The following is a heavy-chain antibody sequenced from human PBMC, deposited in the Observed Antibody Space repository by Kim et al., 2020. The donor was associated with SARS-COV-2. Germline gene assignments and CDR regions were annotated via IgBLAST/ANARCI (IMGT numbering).Heavy chain of an antibody. Sequence: SETLSLTCTVSGGSISSSSYYWGWIRQPPGKGLEWIGSIYYSGSTYYNPSLKSRVTISVDTSKNQFSLKLSSVTAADTAVYYCARDWGVDYWGQGTLVTVSS. CDR3: ARDWGVDY. J-gene: IGHJ4*02. CDR1: GGSISSSSYY. CDR2: IYYSGST. V-gene: IGHV4-39*07. D-gene: IGHD3-16*01.